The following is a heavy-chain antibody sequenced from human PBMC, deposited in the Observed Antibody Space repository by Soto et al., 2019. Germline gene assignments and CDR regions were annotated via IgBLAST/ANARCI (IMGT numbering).Heavy chain of an antibody. D-gene: IGHD5-12*01. J-gene: IGHJ6*03. Sequence: GGSLRLSCTASGLTLGDYAMSWFRQAPGKGLEWVGFIRSKAYGGTTEYAASVKGRFTISRDDSKSIAYLQMNSLKTEDTAVYYCNTDIVATIVWAYMDVWGKGTTVTVSX. V-gene: IGHV3-49*03. CDR1: GLTLGDYA. CDR2: IRSKAYGGTT. CDR3: NTDIVATIVWAYMDV.